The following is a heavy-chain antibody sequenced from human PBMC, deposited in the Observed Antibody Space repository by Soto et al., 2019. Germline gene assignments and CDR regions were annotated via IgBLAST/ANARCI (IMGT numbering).Heavy chain of an antibody. D-gene: IGHD2-2*01. CDR3: ARARLGYCSSTSCSPRYYYSMDV. CDR2: IWYDGSNK. J-gene: IGHJ6*02. Sequence: PGGSLRLSCAASGFTFSSYGMHWVRQAPGKGLEWVAVIWYDGSNKYYADSVKGRFTISRDNSKNTLYLQMNSLRAEDTAVYYCARARLGYCSSTSCSPRYYYSMDVWGQGTTVTVSS. V-gene: IGHV3-33*01. CDR1: GFTFSSYG.